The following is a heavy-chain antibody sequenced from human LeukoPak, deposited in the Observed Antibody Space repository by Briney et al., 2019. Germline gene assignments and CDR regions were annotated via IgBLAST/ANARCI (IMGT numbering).Heavy chain of an antibody. CDR1: RYPLRPSAVG. D-gene: IGHD3-3*01. V-gene: IGHV2-5*01. CDR2: LFRNDDK. CDR3: AQSSYYDFWRGYYEVWFDP. Sequence: SGATLVNPTKPRTLICTFSRYPLRPSAVGVAWIRQPPEKSLEWLVLLFRNDDKRYSRSLKSRLTITKDTTKNQAVLKMTNMDPVDTATYYCAQSSYYDFWRGYYEVWFDPWGQGTLVTVSS. J-gene: IGHJ5*02.